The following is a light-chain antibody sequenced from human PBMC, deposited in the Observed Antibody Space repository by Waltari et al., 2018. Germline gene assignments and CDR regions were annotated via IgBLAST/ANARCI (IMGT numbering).Light chain of an antibody. J-gene: IGKJ2*03. CDR1: QGIGSN. V-gene: IGKV1-39*01. CDR3: QQGYTYPYS. Sequence: DIQMTQSPSALSASVGDTVTITCQASQGIGSNLNWYQQKPGKAPKLLIYRTSSLQSGAPSRISGSGSGTDFTLTISSLQPEDFGTYYCQQGYTYPYSFGQGTKVEIK. CDR2: RTS.